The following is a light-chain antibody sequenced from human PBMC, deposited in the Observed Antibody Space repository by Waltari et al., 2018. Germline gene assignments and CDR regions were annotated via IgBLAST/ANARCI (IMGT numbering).Light chain of an antibody. V-gene: IGKV4-1*01. CDR2: WAS. CDR1: QSLFYSSNNKNY. Sequence: DIVLTQSPDPLAVSLGARATIICKSSQSLFYSSNNKNYNAWFQQNVGQPPKVIIYWASPRNCVAPNLFSGGAAATDFTLTISRLQAEDAAVYYCQKYYNSRRAFGQGTKVEIK. J-gene: IGKJ1*01. CDR3: QKYYNSRRA.